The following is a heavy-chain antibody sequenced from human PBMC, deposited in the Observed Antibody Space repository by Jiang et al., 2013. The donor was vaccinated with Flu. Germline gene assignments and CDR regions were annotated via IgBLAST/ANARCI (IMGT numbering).Heavy chain of an antibody. CDR1: GYTFTSYA. D-gene: IGHD6-19*01. V-gene: IGHV7-4-1*02. CDR3: ARDYTVAGIEYYYYYGMGL. Sequence: QSGSELKKPGASVKVSCKASGYTFTSYAMNWVRQAPGQGLEWMGWINTNTGNPTYAQGFTGRFVFSLDTSVSTAYLQISSLKAEDTAVYYCARDYTVAGIEYYYYYGMGLVGPRDPRSPSP. CDR2: INTNTGNP. J-gene: IGHJ6*02.